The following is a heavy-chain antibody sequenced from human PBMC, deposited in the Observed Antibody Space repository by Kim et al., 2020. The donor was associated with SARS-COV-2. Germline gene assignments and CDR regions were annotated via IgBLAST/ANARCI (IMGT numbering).Heavy chain of an antibody. CDR3: AREYSSGWYTLDY. V-gene: IGHV3-74*03. Sequence: GGSLRLSCAASGFTFSSYWIHWVRQAPGKGLVWVSRINSDGSSTMDADSVKGRFTISRDNAKNTLYMQMNSLRAEDTAVYYCAREYSSGWYTLDYWGQGALVTVSS. CDR1: GFTFSSYW. J-gene: IGHJ4*02. CDR2: INSDGSST. D-gene: IGHD6-19*01.